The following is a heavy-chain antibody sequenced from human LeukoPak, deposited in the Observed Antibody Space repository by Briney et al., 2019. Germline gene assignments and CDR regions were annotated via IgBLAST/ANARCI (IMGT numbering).Heavy chain of an antibody. CDR3: ARAGSHRNSGYDY. J-gene: IGHJ4*02. Sequence: GGSLRLSCAASGVTFSNYSMNWVRQAPGKGLEWVSYISSSSSTMYYPDSVRGRFTISRDNAKNSLYLQMNSLRAEDTAVYYCARAGSHRNSGYDYWGQGTLVTVSS. CDR2: ISSSSSTM. V-gene: IGHV3-48*04. CDR1: GVTFSNYS. D-gene: IGHD5-12*01.